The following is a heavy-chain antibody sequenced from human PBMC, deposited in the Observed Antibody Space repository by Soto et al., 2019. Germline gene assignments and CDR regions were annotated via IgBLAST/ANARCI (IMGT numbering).Heavy chain of an antibody. V-gene: IGHV1-18*01. CDR1: GYTLTSYG. CDR2: ISAYNGNT. Sequence: ASVKVSCKAAGYTLTSYGVSWGRQAPGQGLEWMGWISAYNGNTNYAQKLQGRVTMTTDTSTSTAYMELRSLRSDDTAVYYRARDGEIYRRTTIDYWGQGTLVTVSS. J-gene: IGHJ4*02. CDR3: ARDGEIYRRTTIDY. D-gene: IGHD1-7*01.